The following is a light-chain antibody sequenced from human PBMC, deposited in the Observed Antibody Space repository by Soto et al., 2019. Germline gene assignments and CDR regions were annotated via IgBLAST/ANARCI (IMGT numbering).Light chain of an antibody. V-gene: IGKV3-20*01. J-gene: IGKJ1*01. CDR1: QSVSSSY. CDR3: QQYGSPPT. Sequence: EIVLTQSPGTLSLSPGERATLSCRASQSVSSSYLAWYQQKPGQAPRLLIYGASSRATAIPDRFSGSGSGTDFTLTISRLEPEDFAVYYCQQYGSPPTFGQGTKVEIK. CDR2: GAS.